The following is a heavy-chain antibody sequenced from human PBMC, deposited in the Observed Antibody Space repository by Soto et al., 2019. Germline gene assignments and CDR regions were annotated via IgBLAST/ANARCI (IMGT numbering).Heavy chain of an antibody. Sequence: GGSLRLSCAASGFTFSSYGMHWVRQAPGRGLEWVAVISYDGSNKYYADSVKGRFTISRDNSKNTLYLQMNSLRAEDTAVYYCAKDKDGYNYYFDYWGQGTLVTV. D-gene: IGHD5-12*01. J-gene: IGHJ4*02. CDR1: GFTFSSYG. V-gene: IGHV3-30*18. CDR2: ISYDGSNK. CDR3: AKDKDGYNYYFDY.